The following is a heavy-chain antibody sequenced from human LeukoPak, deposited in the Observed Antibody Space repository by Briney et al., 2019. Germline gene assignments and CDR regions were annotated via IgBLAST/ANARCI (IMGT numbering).Heavy chain of an antibody. D-gene: IGHD6-13*01. CDR2: ISSSSSYI. Sequence: GGSLRLSCAASGFTFSSYRMNWVRQAPGKGLEWVSSISSSSSYIYYADSVKGRFTISRDNAKNSLYLQMNSLRAEDTAVYYCARGSSYSSSWYEPDAFDIWGQGTMVTVSS. J-gene: IGHJ3*02. CDR3: ARGSSYSSSWYEPDAFDI. CDR1: GFTFSSYR. V-gene: IGHV3-21*01.